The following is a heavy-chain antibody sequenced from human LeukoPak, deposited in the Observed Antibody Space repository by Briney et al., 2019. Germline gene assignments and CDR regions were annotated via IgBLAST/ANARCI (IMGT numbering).Heavy chain of an antibody. CDR1: GFTFSSDW. CDR2: IKEDGSES. V-gene: IGHV3-7*03. D-gene: IGHD5-12*01. Sequence: GGSLRLSCAVSGFTFSSDWMTWVRQAPGKGLEWVANIKEDGSESYYVDSVKGRFTISRDNTKNSLYLQTNSPRAEDTAVYYCARFPRDPWRFDYWGQGTLVTVSS. CDR3: ARFPRDPWRFDY. J-gene: IGHJ4*02.